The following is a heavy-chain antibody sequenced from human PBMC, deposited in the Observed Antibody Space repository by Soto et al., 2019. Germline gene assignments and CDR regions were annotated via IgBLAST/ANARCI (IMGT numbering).Heavy chain of an antibody. CDR3: VREEWHRLGS. CDR2: ISGGASDK. Sequence: EVQLVESGGRLVQPGGSLRLSCAASGFMFSAYWMSWVRQDPGKGLEWVATISGGASDKFYVDSVQGRFTISRDDSKNTLYLQMNSLRDEDTAVYYCVREEWHRLGSWGQGTRVTVSS. J-gene: IGHJ5*02. CDR1: GFMFSAYW. V-gene: IGHV3-7*01. D-gene: IGHD3-3*01.